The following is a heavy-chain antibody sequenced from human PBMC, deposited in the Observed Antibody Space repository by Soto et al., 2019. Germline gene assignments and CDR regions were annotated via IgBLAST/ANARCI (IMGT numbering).Heavy chain of an antibody. CDR2: IYYSGST. Sequence: ASETLSLTCTVSGGSISSYYWSWIRQPPGKGLEWIGYIYYSGSTNYNPSLKSRVTISVDTSKNQFSLKLSSVTAADTAVYYCARARGYCSSTSCSQGPSYYYYYGMDVWGHGTTVTVS. J-gene: IGHJ6*02. CDR3: ARARGYCSSTSCSQGPSYYYYYGMDV. CDR1: GGSISSYY. V-gene: IGHV4-59*01. D-gene: IGHD2-2*01.